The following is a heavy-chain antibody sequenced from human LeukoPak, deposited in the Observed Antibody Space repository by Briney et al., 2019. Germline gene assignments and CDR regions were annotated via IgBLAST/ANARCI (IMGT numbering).Heavy chain of an antibody. Sequence: SETLSLTCAVYGGSFSGYYWSWIRQPPGKGLEWIGEINHSGSTNYNPSLKSRVTISVDTSKNQFSLKLSSVTAADTAVYYCARGISNFYPYYYYYMDVWGKGTTVTVSS. D-gene: IGHD4-11*01. J-gene: IGHJ6*03. CDR2: INHSGST. V-gene: IGHV4-34*01. CDR1: GGSFSGYY. CDR3: ARGISNFYPYYYYYMDV.